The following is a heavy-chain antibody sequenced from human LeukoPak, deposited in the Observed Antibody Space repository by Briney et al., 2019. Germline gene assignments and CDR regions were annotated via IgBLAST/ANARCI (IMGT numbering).Heavy chain of an antibody. V-gene: IGHV1-2*02. CDR2: INPNSGGT. CDR3: AREKSYYDSSGYYNY. Sequence: GASVKVSCKASGYTFTGYYMHWVRQAPGQGLEWMGWINPNSGGTNYAQKFQGRVTMTRDASISTAYMELSRLRSDDTAVYYCAREKSYYDSSGYYNYWGQGTLVTVSS. D-gene: IGHD3-22*01. CDR1: GYTFTGYY. J-gene: IGHJ4*02.